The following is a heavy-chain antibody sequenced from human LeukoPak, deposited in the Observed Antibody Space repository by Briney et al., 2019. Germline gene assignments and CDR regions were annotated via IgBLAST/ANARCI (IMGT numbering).Heavy chain of an antibody. V-gene: IGHV3-20*04. CDR2: INWSGGST. J-gene: IGHJ4*02. Sequence: GGSLRLSCTASGFAFDEHGMSWVRQVPGKGLEWASGINWSGGSTGYADPLRGRFTISRDNAKNSLYLQMNSLRAEDTAVYYCARPSLGYSSSWGYFDYWGQGTLVTVSS. CDR3: ARPSLGYSSSWGYFDY. CDR1: GFAFDEHG. D-gene: IGHD6-13*01.